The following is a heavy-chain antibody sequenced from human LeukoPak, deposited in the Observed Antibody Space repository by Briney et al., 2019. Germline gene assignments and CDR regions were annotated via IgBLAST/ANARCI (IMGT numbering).Heavy chain of an antibody. V-gene: IGHV4-59*01. CDR2: IYYSGST. J-gene: IGHJ4*02. CDR3: ARDIVVVPAAIDYFDY. CDR1: GGSISSYY. D-gene: IGHD2-2*01. Sequence: SETLSLTCTVSGGSISSYYWSWIRQPPGKGLEWIGYIYYSGSTNYSPSLKSRVTISVDTSKNQFSLKLSSVTAADTAVYYCARDIVVVPAAIDYFDYWGQGTLVTVSS.